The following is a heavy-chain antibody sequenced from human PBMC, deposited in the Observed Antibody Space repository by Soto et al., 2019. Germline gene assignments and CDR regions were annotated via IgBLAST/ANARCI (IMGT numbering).Heavy chain of an antibody. CDR1: GFTVSSNY. J-gene: IGHJ6*02. Sequence: EVQLVESGGGLIQPGGSLRLSCAASGFTVSSNYMSWVRQAPGKGLEWVSVIYSGDTTYYADSVKGRFTISRDHSKNTLYLQMNSLRAEDTDVYYCARDLRTLYGMDVWGQGTTVTVSS. CDR3: ARDLRTLYGMDV. V-gene: IGHV3-53*01. CDR2: IYSGDTT.